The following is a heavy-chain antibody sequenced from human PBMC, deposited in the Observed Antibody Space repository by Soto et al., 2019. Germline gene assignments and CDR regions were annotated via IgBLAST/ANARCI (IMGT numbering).Heavy chain of an antibody. CDR2: MNPNSGNT. CDR1: GYTFTSYD. V-gene: IGHV1-8*01. D-gene: IGHD4-17*01. CDR3: ARTSGDHFFYYYYYMDV. Sequence: ASVKVSCKGSGYTFTSYDINWVRRATGQGLEWMGWMNPNSGNTGYAQKFQGRVTMTRNTSISTAYMELSSLRSEDTAVYYCARTSGDHFFYYYYYMDVWGKGTTVTVSS. J-gene: IGHJ6*03.